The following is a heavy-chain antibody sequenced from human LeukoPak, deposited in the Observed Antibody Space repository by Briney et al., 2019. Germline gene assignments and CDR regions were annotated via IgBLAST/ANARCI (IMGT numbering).Heavy chain of an antibody. D-gene: IGHD3-22*01. J-gene: IGHJ3*02. CDR1: GGSISSHY. Sequence: SETLSLTCTVSGGSISSHYWSWIRQPPGKGLEWIGYIYYSGSTNYNPSLKSRVTISVDTSKNQFSLKLSSVTAADTAVYYCARDQWDYDSSGYSHAFDIWGQGTMVTVSS. CDR2: IYYSGST. CDR3: ARDQWDYDSSGYSHAFDI. V-gene: IGHV4-59*11.